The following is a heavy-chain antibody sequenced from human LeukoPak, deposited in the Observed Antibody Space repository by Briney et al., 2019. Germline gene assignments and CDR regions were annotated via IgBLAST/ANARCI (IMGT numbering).Heavy chain of an antibody. CDR2: IYHSGNT. D-gene: IGHD3-22*01. V-gene: IGHV4-38-2*02. CDR1: GYSISSGFY. Sequence: PSETLSLTCTVSGYSISSGFYWGWIRQPPGKGLGWIGTIYHSGNTYYNPSLKSRVTISVDTSKNQFSLKLLSVTAADTAVYYCARAQDFSDSSGPNYLDFWGQGILVTVSS. CDR3: ARAQDFSDSSGPNYLDF. J-gene: IGHJ4*02.